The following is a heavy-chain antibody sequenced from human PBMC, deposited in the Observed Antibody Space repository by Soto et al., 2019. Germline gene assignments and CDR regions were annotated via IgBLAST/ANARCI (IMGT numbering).Heavy chain of an antibody. CDR3: GRAGHCSSTSCYNRGDYYYYAMDV. Sequence: QAQLVQSGAEVKKPGSSVKVSCKASGGTFSNYVISWVRQAPGQGLEWMGGIIPIFGTANYAQKFQGRVTIAADESTSTVYMELSSLRSEDTAVYYCGRAGHCSSTSCYNRGDYYYYAMDVWGLGTTVTVSS. CDR1: GGTFSNYV. J-gene: IGHJ6*02. D-gene: IGHD2-2*02. V-gene: IGHV1-69*01. CDR2: IIPIFGTA.